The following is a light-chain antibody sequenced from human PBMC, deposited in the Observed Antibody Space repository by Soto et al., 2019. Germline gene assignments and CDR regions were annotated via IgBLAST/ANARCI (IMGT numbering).Light chain of an antibody. Sequence: DIQMTQSPSSVSASVGDRVTITCRASQGISSWLAWYQQKPEKAPKLVIYDASTLQSGVPSRFSGSGSGTDFTLTISCLQSEDFATYYCQQYYSYPPMYTFGQGTKLEIK. CDR2: DAS. CDR3: QQYYSYPPMYT. V-gene: IGKV1D-16*01. CDR1: QGISSW. J-gene: IGKJ2*01.